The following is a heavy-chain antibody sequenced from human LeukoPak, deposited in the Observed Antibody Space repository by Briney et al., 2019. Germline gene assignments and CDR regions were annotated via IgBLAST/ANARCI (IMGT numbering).Heavy chain of an antibody. CDR1: GFTFSSYA. CDR2: ISYDGSNK. D-gene: IGHD1-26*01. CDR3: AKFSLRTGYSNMDV. J-gene: IGHJ6*03. Sequence: GGSLRLSCAASGFTFSSYAMHWVRQAPGKGLEWVAVISYDGSNKYYADSVKGRFTISRDNSKNTVYLQMNSLRGEDTAVYYCAKFSLRTGYSNMDVWGKGTTVTVSS. V-gene: IGHV3-30*04.